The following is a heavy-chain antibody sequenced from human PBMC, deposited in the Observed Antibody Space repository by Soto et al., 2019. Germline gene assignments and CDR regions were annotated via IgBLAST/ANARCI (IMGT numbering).Heavy chain of an antibody. CDR1: GWSFSGYY. Sequence: PSETLSLPCTVYGWSFSGYYWSWIRQPPGKGLEWIGEINHSGSTNYNPSLKSRVTISVDTSKNQFSLKLSSVTAADTAVYYCARARRIVAKERVYYFDYWGQGTLVTVSS. CDR3: ARARRIVAKERVYYFDY. J-gene: IGHJ4*02. CDR2: INHSGST. V-gene: IGHV4-34*01. D-gene: IGHD5-12*01.